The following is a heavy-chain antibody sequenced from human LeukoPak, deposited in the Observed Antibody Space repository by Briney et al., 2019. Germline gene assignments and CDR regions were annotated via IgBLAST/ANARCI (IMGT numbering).Heavy chain of an antibody. V-gene: IGHV3-30*02. D-gene: IGHD3-22*01. CDR2: IRYDGSNK. J-gene: IGHJ6*02. CDR1: GFTFSSYG. Sequence: GGSLRLSCAASGFTFSSYGMHWVRQAPGKGLEWVAFIRYDGSNKYYADSVKGRFTISRDNSKNTLYLQMNSLRAEDTAVYYCATTMIVVAIYYYGMDVWGQGTTVTVSS. CDR3: ATTMIVVAIYYYGMDV.